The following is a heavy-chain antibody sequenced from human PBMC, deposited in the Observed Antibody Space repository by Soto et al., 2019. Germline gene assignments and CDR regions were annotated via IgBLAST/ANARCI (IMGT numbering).Heavy chain of an antibody. D-gene: IGHD2-15*01. J-gene: IGHJ4*01. CDR1: GDSLTDVD. V-gene: IGHV4-59*01. CDR3: ARAHAPTLPFDS. Sequence: EAQSHRDTFAGDSLTDVDVVWTHQAPGKGLEWIGFIFHSGNAKYNPSLKSRVTISVDTSKNQVSLSLGSVTAVDAAVYFCARAHAPTLPFDSWGQGTLVSGSS. CDR2: IFHSGNA.